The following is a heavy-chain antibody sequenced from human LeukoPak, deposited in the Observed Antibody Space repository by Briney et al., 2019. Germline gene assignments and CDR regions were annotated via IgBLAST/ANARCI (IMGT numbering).Heavy chain of an antibody. Sequence: GASVTVSCTASGFTFTSSAVQWVRQARGQRLEWIGWIVVGSGNTNYAQKFQERVTITRDMSTSTAYMELSSLRSEDTAVYYCAADTNYCTNGVCYAFDYWGQGTLVTVSS. CDR3: AADTNYCTNGVCYAFDY. D-gene: IGHD2-8*01. V-gene: IGHV1-58*01. J-gene: IGHJ4*02. CDR1: GFTFTSSA. CDR2: IVVGSGNT.